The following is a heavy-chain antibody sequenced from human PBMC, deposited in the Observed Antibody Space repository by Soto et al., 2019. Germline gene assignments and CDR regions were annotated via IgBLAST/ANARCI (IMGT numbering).Heavy chain of an antibody. J-gene: IGHJ6*03. V-gene: IGHV4-34*01. CDR3: ARVFEDHSYYYYYMDV. Sequence: SETLSLTCAVYGGSFSGYYWSWIRQPPGRGLEWIGEINHSGSTNYNPSLKSRVTISVDTSKNQFSLKLSSVTAADTAVYYCARVFEDHSYYYYYMDVWGKGTTVTVSS. CDR1: GGSFSGYY. CDR2: INHSGST.